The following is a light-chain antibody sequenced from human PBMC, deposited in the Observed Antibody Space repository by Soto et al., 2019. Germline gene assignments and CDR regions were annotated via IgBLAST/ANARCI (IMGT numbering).Light chain of an antibody. V-gene: IGLV2-14*01. CDR1: SSDIGGYEF. CDR3: TSYSVTGTHYL. Sequence: QSALTQPASVSGSPGQSITISCTGSSSDIGGYEFVSWFQQHPDKVPKLIIYEVSNRPSGVSDRFSGAKSGKTASLTISGLQPDDEAEYYCTSYSVTGTHYLFGSGTKVTVL. CDR2: EVS. J-gene: IGLJ1*01.